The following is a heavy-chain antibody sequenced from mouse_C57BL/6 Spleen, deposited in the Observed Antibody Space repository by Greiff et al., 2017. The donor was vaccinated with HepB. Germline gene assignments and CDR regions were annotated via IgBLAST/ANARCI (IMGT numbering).Heavy chain of an antibody. V-gene: IGHV5-4*01. Sequence: DVKLVESGGGLVKPGGSLKLSCAASGFTFSSYAMSWVRQTPEKRLEWVATISDGGSYTYYPDNVKGRFTISRDNAKNNLYLQMSHLKSEDTAMYYCARDRAQANWGQGTSVTVSS. CDR2: ISDGGSYT. CDR1: GFTFSSYA. D-gene: IGHD3-2*02. CDR3: ARDRAQAN. J-gene: IGHJ4*01.